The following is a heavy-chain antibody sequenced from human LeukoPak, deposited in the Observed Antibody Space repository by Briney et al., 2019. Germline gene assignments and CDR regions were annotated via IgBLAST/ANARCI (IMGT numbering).Heavy chain of an antibody. V-gene: IGHV3-30*02. CDR3: AKALSAAGPLSSQTGGAY. Sequence: PGGSLRLSCAASGFTFSSYGMHWVRQAPGKGLEWVAFIRYDGSNKYYADSVKGRFTISRDNSKNTLYLQMNSLRAEDTAVYYCAKALSAAGPLSSQTGGAYWGQGTLVTVSS. CDR1: GFTFSSYG. CDR2: IRYDGSNK. D-gene: IGHD6-13*01. J-gene: IGHJ4*02.